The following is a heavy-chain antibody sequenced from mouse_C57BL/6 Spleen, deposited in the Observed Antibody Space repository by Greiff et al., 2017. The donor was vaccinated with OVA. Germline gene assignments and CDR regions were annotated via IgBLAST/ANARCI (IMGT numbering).Heavy chain of an antibody. Sequence: EVKVEESGGGLVQPGGSMKLSCAASGFTFSDAWMDWVRQSPEKGLEWVAEIRNKANNHATYYAESVKGRFTISRDDSKSSVYLQMNSLRAEDTGIYYWTRHELTGTSWYFDVWGTGTTVTVSS. J-gene: IGHJ1*03. V-gene: IGHV6-6*01. CDR3: TRHELTGTSWYFDV. CDR1: GFTFSDAW. CDR2: IRNKANNHAT. D-gene: IGHD4-1*01.